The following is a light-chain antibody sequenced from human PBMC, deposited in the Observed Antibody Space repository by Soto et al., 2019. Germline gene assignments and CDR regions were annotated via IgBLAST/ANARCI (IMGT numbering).Light chain of an antibody. Sequence: EIVLTQSPGTLSLSPGERATLSCRASQSVSSSYLAWYQQKPGQAPRLLIYGASSRATGIPARFSGSGSGTDFTLTISRLEPEDFAVYYCQQYSSSPGTFGQGTQLEIK. CDR2: GAS. CDR3: QQYSSSPGT. CDR1: QSVSSSY. J-gene: IGKJ2*01. V-gene: IGKV3-20*01.